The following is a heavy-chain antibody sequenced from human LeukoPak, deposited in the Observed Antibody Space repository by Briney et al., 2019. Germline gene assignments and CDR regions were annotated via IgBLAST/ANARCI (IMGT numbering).Heavy chain of an antibody. CDR2: IYYSGSN. CDR3: ARYQTSIAAAGSRYAFDI. Sequence: PSETLSLTCTLSGRSISSYYWSWIRQPPGKGLEWIGYIYYSGSNNYNPSLKSRVTMLVDTSKNQFSLKLSSVTAADTAVYYCARYQTSIAAAGSRYAFDIWGQGTMVTVSS. D-gene: IGHD6-13*01. V-gene: IGHV4-59*01. J-gene: IGHJ3*02. CDR1: GRSISSYY.